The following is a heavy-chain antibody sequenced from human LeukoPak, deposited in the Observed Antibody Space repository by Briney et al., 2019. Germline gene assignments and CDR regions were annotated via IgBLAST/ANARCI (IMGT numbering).Heavy chain of an antibody. CDR3: ARGMTGQQLVYYYYYYMDV. Sequence: PGRSLRLSCAASGFTFSSYGMHWVRQAPGKGLEWVAVKWYDGSNKYYADSVKGRFTISRDNSKNTLYLQMNSLRAEDTAVYYCARGMTGQQLVYYYYYYMDVWGKGTTVTVSS. CDR1: GFTFSSYG. V-gene: IGHV3-33*01. CDR2: KWYDGSNK. J-gene: IGHJ6*03. D-gene: IGHD6-13*01.